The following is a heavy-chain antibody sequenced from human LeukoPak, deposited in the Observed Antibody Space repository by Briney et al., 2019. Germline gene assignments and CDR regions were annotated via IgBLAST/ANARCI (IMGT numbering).Heavy chain of an antibody. Sequence: GGSLRLSCAASGFTFSDYYMSWIRQAPGKGLEWVSYISSSGSTIYYADSVKGRFTISRDNAKNSLYLQMNSLRAEDTAVYYCVRHQYSSSWYGNFDYWGQGTLVTVSS. D-gene: IGHD6-13*01. J-gene: IGHJ4*02. CDR1: GFTFSDYY. CDR2: ISSSGSTI. CDR3: VRHQYSSSWYGNFDY. V-gene: IGHV3-11*04.